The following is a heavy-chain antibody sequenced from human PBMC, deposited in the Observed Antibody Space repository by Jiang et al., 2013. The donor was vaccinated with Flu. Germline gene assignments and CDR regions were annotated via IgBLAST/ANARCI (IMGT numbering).Heavy chain of an antibody. D-gene: IGHD1-14*01. CDR2: IYWDDDK. V-gene: IGHV2-5*02. CDR1: TSGVG. Sequence: TSGVGVGSDPSAPXERTLEWLALIYWDDDKRYSPSLKSRLTITKDTSKNQVVLTMTNMDPVDTATYYCAHKGNLYWFDPWGQGTLVTVSS. CDR3: AHKGNLYWFDP. J-gene: IGHJ5*02.